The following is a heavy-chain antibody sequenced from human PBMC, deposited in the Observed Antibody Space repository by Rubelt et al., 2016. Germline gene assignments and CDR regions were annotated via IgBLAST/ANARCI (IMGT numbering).Heavy chain of an antibody. CDR2: IYYSGST. CDR1: GGSISSYY. CDR3: ARYSGYDFREYYFDY. Sequence: GPGLVKPSETLSLTCTVSGGSISSYYWSWIRQPPGKGLEWIGYIYYSGSTNYNTPLKSRVTISVDTSKNQFSLKMNSVYAADTAVYYCARYSGYDFREYYFDYWGQGTLVTVSS. V-gene: IGHV4-59*08. D-gene: IGHD5-12*01. J-gene: IGHJ4*02.